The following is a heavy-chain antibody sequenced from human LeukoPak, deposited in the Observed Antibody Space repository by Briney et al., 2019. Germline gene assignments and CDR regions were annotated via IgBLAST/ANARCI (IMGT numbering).Heavy chain of an antibody. Sequence: GGSLRLSCAASGFTFSSYAMSWVRQAPGKGLEWVSAISGSGGSTYYADSVRGRFTISRDNSKNTLYLQMNSLRAEDTAVYYCAKVLGGYCSSASCYFFDYWGQGTLVTVSS. D-gene: IGHD2-2*01. CDR2: ISGSGGST. CDR1: GFTFSSYA. J-gene: IGHJ4*02. V-gene: IGHV3-23*01. CDR3: AKVLGGYCSSASCYFFDY.